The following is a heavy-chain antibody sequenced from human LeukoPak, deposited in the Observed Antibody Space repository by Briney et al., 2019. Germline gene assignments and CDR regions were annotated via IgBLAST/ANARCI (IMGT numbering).Heavy chain of an antibody. CDR2: IWYDGSNK. V-gene: IGHV3-33*01. CDR1: GFTFSSYG. Sequence: GGSLRLSCAASGFTFSSYGMHWVRQAPGKGLEWVAVIWYDGSNKYYADSVKGRFTISRDNAKNSLYLQMNSLRAEDTAVYYCARGRALGGMDVWGQGTTVTVSS. J-gene: IGHJ6*02. D-gene: IGHD3-3*01. CDR3: ARGRALGGMDV.